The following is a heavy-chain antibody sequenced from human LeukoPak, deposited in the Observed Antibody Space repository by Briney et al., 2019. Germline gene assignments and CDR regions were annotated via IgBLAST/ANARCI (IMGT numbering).Heavy chain of an antibody. CDR3: ARLGEHDAFDI. CDR1: GFTFSSYD. V-gene: IGHV3-13*01. Sequence: GGSLRLSCAASGFTFSSYDMHWVRHATGKGLEWVSAIGTAGDTYYPGSVKGRFTISRENAKNSLYLQMNSLRAGDTAVYYCARLGEHDAFDIWGQGTMVTVSS. CDR2: IGTAGDT. D-gene: IGHD3-16*01. J-gene: IGHJ3*02.